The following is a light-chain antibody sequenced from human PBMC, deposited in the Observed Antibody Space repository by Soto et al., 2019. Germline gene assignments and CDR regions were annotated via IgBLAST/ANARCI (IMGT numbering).Light chain of an antibody. V-gene: IGKV3-11*01. J-gene: IGKJ4*01. CDR1: QSVGNS. Sequence: EIVLTQSPAALSFSPGERATLSCRASQSVGNSLAWYQQKPGQAPRLLIYDASSKPTDIPARFTGSGSGTDLSLTISGLEPEDFVVYYCQQRSNWPLTFGGGTKVEIK. CDR3: QQRSNWPLT. CDR2: DAS.